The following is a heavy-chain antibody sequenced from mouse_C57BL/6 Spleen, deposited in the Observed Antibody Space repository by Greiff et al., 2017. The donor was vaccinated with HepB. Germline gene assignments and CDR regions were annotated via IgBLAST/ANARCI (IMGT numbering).Heavy chain of an antibody. V-gene: IGHV1-18*01. CDR1: GYTFTDYN. CDR2: INPNNGGT. D-gene: IGHD2-10*01. J-gene: IGHJ2*01. CDR3: ARRTYYGNSYYFDY. Sequence: EVKLQESGPELVKPGASVKIPCKASGYTFTDYNMDWVKQSHGKSLEWIGDINPNNGGTIYNQKFKGKATLTVDKSSSTAYMELRSLTSEDTAVYYCARRTYYGNSYYFDYWGQGTTLTVSS.